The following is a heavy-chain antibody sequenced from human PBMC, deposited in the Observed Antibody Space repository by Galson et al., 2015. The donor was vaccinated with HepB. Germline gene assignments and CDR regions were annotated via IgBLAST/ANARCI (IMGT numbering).Heavy chain of an antibody. CDR3: ARDLRKDYYYGMDV. D-gene: IGHD1-14*01. CDR2: IIPIFGTA. Sequence: SVKVSCKASGGTFSSYAISWVRQAPGQGLEWMGGIIPIFGTANYAQKFQGRVTITADKSTSTAYMELSSLRSEDTAVYYCARDLRKDYYYGMDVWGQGATATVSS. CDR1: GGTFSSYA. V-gene: IGHV1-69*06. J-gene: IGHJ6*02.